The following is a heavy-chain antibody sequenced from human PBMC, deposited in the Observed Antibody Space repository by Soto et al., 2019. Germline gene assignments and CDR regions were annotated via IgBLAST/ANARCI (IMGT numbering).Heavy chain of an antibody. CDR3: SRRAPEGFDP. J-gene: IGHJ5*02. V-gene: IGHV4-39*01. CDR1: GGSFGSSAYY. CDR2: INYSGST. Sequence: SETLSLTCGVSGGSFGSSAYYWGWIRQAPGKGLEWIGSINYSGSTYYNPSLKSRVTISVDTSRNQFSMKLSSVTAADTALYYCSRRAPEGFDPWGQGTLVTVPS.